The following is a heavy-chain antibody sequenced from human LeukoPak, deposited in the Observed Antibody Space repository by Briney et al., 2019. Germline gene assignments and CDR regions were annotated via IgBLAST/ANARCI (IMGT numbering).Heavy chain of an antibody. Sequence: GGSLRLSCAASGFTFSSYSMSWVRQAPGKGLEWVSSISSSSSYIYYADSVKGRFTISRDNAKNSLYLQMNSLRAEDTAVYYCAKYYGSGSYYTSTFDYWGQGTLVTVSS. V-gene: IGHV3-21*01. D-gene: IGHD3-10*01. CDR2: ISSSSSYI. CDR3: AKYYGSGSYYTSTFDY. CDR1: GFTFSSYS. J-gene: IGHJ4*02.